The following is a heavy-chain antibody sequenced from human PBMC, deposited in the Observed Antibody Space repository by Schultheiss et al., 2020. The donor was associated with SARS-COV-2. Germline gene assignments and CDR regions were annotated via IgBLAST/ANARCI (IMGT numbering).Heavy chain of an antibody. CDR2: INHSGST. J-gene: IGHJ6*02. CDR1: GGSVTSASDH. CDR3: ARRMFYYYGMDV. V-gene: IGHV4-61*03. Sequence: GSLRLSCTVSGGSVTSASDHWSWIRQPPGKGLEWIGEINHSGSTNYNPSLKSRVTISVDTSKNHLSLNLTSVTAADTAVYFCARRMFYYYGMDVWGQGTTVTVSS. D-gene: IGHD3-10*02.